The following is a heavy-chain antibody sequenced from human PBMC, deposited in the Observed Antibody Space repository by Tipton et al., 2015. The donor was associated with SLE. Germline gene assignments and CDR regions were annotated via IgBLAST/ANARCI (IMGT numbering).Heavy chain of an antibody. V-gene: IGHV4-34*01. CDR3: SSGILTGNAAFDV. D-gene: IGHD3-9*01. CDR2: IDDSERA. J-gene: IGHJ3*01. Sequence: TLSLTCAVSGGSLSDDYWSWIRQPPGKGLEWIGEIDDSERANYNPSLKSRVSMSIDMSKSSFSLRLRYVTAADTAVYYCSSGILTGNAAFDVWGQGTMVTVSP. CDR1: GGSLSDDY.